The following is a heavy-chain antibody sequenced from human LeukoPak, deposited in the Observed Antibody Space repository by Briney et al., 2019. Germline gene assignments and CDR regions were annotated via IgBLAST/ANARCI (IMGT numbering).Heavy chain of an antibody. CDR1: GFTFSIYN. Sequence: GGSLRLSCAASGFTFSIYNMNWVRQAPGKGLEWVSSVTSTSRYIYYGDSVKGRFTISRDNAKNSLYLQMNSLRAEDTAVYYCARDQGSGYDLVPYYDYYMDVWGKGTTVTVSS. D-gene: IGHD5-12*01. CDR2: VTSTSRYI. V-gene: IGHV3-21*01. J-gene: IGHJ6*03. CDR3: ARDQGSGYDLVPYYDYYMDV.